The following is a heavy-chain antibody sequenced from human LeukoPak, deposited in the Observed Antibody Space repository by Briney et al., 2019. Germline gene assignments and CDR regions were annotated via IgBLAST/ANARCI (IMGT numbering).Heavy chain of an antibody. J-gene: IGHJ6*04. CDR1: GFTFSSYG. CDR2: IRYDGSNK. V-gene: IGHV3-30*02. CDR3: AKGAYDILTEDV. D-gene: IGHD3-9*01. Sequence: SGGSLRLSCAASGFTFSSYGMHWVRQAPGKGLEGVAFIRYDGSNKYYADSVKGRFTISRDNSKNTLYLQMNSLRAEDTAVYYCAKGAYDILTEDVWSKGTTVTVSS.